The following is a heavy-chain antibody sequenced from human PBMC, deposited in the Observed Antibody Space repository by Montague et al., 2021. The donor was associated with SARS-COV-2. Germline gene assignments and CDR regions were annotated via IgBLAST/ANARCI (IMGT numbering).Heavy chain of an antibody. J-gene: IGHJ4*02. CDR2: LSSSGST. CDR3: ARPGSVSGWFYFDD. Sequence: SETLSLTCIVSGESIDRDTYYWGWIRQSPGKGLEWIGSLSSSGSTYYSPSLRSRVTISMDTSKNHFFLKVNSVTATDTAVYFCARPGSVSGWFYFDDWGQGTLVSVSS. CDR1: GESIDRDTYY. V-gene: IGHV4-39*02. D-gene: IGHD6-19*01.